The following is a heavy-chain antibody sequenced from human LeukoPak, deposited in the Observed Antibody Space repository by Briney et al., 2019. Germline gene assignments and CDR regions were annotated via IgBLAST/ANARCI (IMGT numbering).Heavy chain of an antibody. D-gene: IGHD3-10*01. J-gene: IGHJ6*03. Sequence: PGGSLGLSCAASGFTFSTYGMHWVRQAPGKGLEWVAFIRYDGSNKYYADSVKGRFTISRDNSKNTLYLQMNSLRAEDTAVYYCAKDLGLPGYMDVWGKGTTVTISS. V-gene: IGHV3-30*02. CDR1: GFTFSTYG. CDR3: AKDLGLPGYMDV. CDR2: IRYDGSNK.